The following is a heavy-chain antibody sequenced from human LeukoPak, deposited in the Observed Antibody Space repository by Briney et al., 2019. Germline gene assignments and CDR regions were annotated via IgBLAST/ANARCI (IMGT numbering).Heavy chain of an antibody. CDR2: INAYNDDT. V-gene: IGHV1-18*01. J-gene: IGHJ3*02. CDR3: AKTYTSSGSFDI. D-gene: IGHD3-16*01. CDR1: GYTFTTYG. Sequence: ASVKVSCKASGYTFTTYGITWVRQAPGQGLEWMGWINAYNDDTKYAQNLQGRVTMTTDTSTSTAYMELRSLRSDDTAVYYCAKTYTSSGSFDIWGQGTMVTVSS.